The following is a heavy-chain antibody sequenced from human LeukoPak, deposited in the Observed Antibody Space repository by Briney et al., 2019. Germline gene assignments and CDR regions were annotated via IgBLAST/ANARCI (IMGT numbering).Heavy chain of an antibody. J-gene: IGHJ4*02. D-gene: IGHD3-22*01. CDR2: IWYGGSNK. CDR1: GFTFSSYG. Sequence: PGGSLRLSCAASGFTFSSYGMHWVRQAPGKGLEWVAVIWYGGSNKYYADSVKGRFTISRDNSKNTLYLQMNSLRAEDTAVYYCARLFRNYYDSSGRGRLDYWGQGTLVTVSS. CDR3: ARLFRNYYDSSGRGRLDY. V-gene: IGHV3-33*08.